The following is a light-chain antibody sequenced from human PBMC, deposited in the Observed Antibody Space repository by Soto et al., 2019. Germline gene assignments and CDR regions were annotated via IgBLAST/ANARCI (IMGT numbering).Light chain of an antibody. CDR3: ATWDDSLNGLYV. Sequence: QSVLTQPPSASGTPGQRVTISCSESSSSIGSNYIYWYQQLPGTAPKLLIYSTNQWPSGVPDRFSGSKSGTSASLTISGLQSEDEADYYCATWDDSLNGLYVFGPGTKVTVL. CDR1: SSSIGSNY. CDR2: STN. J-gene: IGLJ1*01. V-gene: IGLV1-44*01.